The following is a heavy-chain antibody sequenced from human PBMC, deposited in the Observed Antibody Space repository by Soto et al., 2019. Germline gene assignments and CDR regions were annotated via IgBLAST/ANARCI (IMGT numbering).Heavy chain of an antibody. CDR2: ISGSGDSA. D-gene: IGHD5-12*01. CDR1: GFIFRDYA. Sequence: VQFLESGGGLGQPGGSLRLSCAASGFIFRDYAMNWVRQAPGKGLEWVSDISGSGDSARYADSVKGRFTISRDNSRDTLYLHMNSRRLDDTAVYYCGKERLGRGLSVCAFWGQGDLVSVSS. J-gene: IGHJ4*02. V-gene: IGHV3-23*01. CDR3: GKERLGRGLSVCAF.